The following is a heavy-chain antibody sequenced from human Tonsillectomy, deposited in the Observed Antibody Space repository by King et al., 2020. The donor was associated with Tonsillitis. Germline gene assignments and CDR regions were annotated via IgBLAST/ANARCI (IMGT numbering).Heavy chain of an antibody. V-gene: IGHV4-59*08. Sequence: VQLQESGPGLVKSSETLSLTCTVSGGAISIYYWSWIRQPPGRGLEGIGYIYYSGSMEYNPSLKSRVTISVDTSKNQFTLKLTSMTAADTAVYYCARNLRYYYSMDVWGKGTTVTVSS. CDR1: GGAISIYY. J-gene: IGHJ6*03. D-gene: IGHD1-14*01. CDR2: IYYSGSM. CDR3: ARNLRYYYSMDV.